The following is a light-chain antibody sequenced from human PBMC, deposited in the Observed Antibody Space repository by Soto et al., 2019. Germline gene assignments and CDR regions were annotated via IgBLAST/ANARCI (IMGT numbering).Light chain of an antibody. CDR3: QQYYSPLRT. CDR2: WAS. J-gene: IGKJ1*01. V-gene: IGKV4-1*01. Sequence: DIVMTQSPDSLAVSLGERATINCKSSQSVLHSSNNKNYLAWYQQKPGQPPKLLIYWASTRESGVPDRFSGSGSGTDFTLTISSLQAEDGAVYYCQQYYSPLRTFGQGTKAEIK. CDR1: QSVLHSSNNKNY.